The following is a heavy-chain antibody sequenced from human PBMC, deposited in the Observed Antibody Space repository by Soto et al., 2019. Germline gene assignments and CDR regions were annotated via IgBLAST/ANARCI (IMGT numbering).Heavy chain of an antibody. CDR2: ISWDGSRS. V-gene: IGHV3-43D*04. J-gene: IGHJ6*02. D-gene: IGHD6-19*01. Sequence: PGGSLRLSCAASGFTFSDYALHWVRQAPGKGLEWVSLISWDGSRSHYADSVKGRFIISRDNNKESLSLLMTSLGTEDTAMYYCARPRADSSGWTSEGMDVWGQGTTVTVS. CDR1: GFTFSDYA. CDR3: ARPRADSSGWTSEGMDV.